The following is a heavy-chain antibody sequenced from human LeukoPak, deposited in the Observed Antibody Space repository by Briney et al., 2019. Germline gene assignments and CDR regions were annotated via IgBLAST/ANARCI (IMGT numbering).Heavy chain of an antibody. Sequence: NPSETLSLTCTVSGGSISSYYWSWIRQPPGKGLEWIGYIYYSGSTNYNPTLKSRVTISVDTSKNQISLKLSSVTAADTALYYCARDQLEGYFDYWGQGTLVTVSS. CDR2: IYYSGST. V-gene: IGHV4-59*01. CDR3: ARDQLEGYFDY. J-gene: IGHJ4*02. D-gene: IGHD1-1*01. CDR1: GGSISSYY.